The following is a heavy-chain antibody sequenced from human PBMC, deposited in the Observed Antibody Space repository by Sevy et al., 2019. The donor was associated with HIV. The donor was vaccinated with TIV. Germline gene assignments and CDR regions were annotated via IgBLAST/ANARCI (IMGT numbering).Heavy chain of an antibody. V-gene: IGHV3-13*01. CDR2: IGTAGDT. CDR3: ARGAIVATTITYYYYGMDV. CDR1: GFTFSSYD. J-gene: IGHJ6*02. D-gene: IGHD5-12*01. Sequence: GGSLRLSCAASGFTFSSYDMHWVRQATGKGLEWVSAIGTAGDTYYPGSVKGRFTISRENAKNSLYLQMNSLRAGDKAVYYCARGAIVATTITYYYYGMDVWGQGTTVTVSS.